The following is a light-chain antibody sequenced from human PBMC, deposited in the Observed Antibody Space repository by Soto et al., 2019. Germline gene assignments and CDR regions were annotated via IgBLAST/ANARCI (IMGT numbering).Light chain of an antibody. Sequence: QSVLTQPPSASGTPGQRVTISCSGSRSSIGTNTVTWYQQLPGTAPKLLIYSDNQRPSGVPDRFSSSKSGTSASLAISALQSDDEAAYYCAAWDVRFVVFGGGTQLTVL. CDR1: RSSIGTNT. J-gene: IGLJ7*01. V-gene: IGLV1-44*01. CDR3: AAWDVRFVV. CDR2: SDN.